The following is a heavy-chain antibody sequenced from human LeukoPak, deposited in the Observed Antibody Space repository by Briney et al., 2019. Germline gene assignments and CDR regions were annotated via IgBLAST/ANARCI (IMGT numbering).Heavy chain of an antibody. CDR3: ARDPVFTLDQLPSETLDAFDI. CDR2: ISAYNGNT. D-gene: IGHD2-2*01. Sequence: ASVKVSCKASGYTFTSYGISWVRQAPGQGLEWMGWISAYNGNTNYAQKLQGRVTMTTDTSTSTAYMELRSLRSDDTAVYYCARDPVFTLDQLPSETLDAFDIWGQGTMVTVSS. V-gene: IGHV1-18*01. J-gene: IGHJ3*02. CDR1: GYTFTSYG.